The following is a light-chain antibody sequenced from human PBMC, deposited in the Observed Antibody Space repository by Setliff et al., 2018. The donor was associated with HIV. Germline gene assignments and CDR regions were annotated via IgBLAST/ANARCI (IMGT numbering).Light chain of an antibody. J-gene: IGLJ1*01. CDR3: SSYTSSSTYV. CDR1: SSAIGGYNF. CDR2: EVT. Sequence: QSVLTQPASVSGSPGQSITTSCTGTSSAIGGYNFVSWYQHHPGKAPKLMIYEVTNRPSGVSNRFSGSKSGNTASLTISGLQADDEADYYCSSYTSSSTYVFGTGTKVTVL. V-gene: IGLV2-14*01.